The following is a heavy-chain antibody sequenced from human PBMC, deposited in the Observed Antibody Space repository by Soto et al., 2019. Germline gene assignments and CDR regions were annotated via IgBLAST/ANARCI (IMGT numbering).Heavy chain of an antibody. Sequence: ASVTVSCKASGYTFTGHYIHWVRQAPEQGPEWMGEIGPESGATRYAQRFQGRVTMTRDMSITTVYMELNNLSPDDTAVYYCGRGRSGQIVVFYWGQGTPVTVSS. J-gene: IGHJ4*02. CDR3: GRGRSGQIVVFY. D-gene: IGHD1-26*01. V-gene: IGHV1-2*02. CDR1: GYTFTGHY. CDR2: IGPESGAT.